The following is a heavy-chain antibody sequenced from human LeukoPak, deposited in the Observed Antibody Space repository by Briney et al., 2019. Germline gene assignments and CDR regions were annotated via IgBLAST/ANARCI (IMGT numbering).Heavy chain of an antibody. D-gene: IGHD2-2*01. Sequence: GGCLRLSCAASGFTFSSYGMHWVRQAPGKGLEWVAVIWYDGSNKYYADSVKGRFTISRDNSKNTLYLQMNSLRAEDTAVYYCARDEGYCSSTSCVYYYYGMDVWGQGTTVTVSS. CDR1: GFTFSSYG. J-gene: IGHJ6*02. CDR3: ARDEGYCSSTSCVYYYYGMDV. V-gene: IGHV3-33*01. CDR2: IWYDGSNK.